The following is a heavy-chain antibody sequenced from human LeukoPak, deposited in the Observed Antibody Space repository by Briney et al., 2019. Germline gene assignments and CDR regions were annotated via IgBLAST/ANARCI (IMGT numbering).Heavy chain of an antibody. D-gene: IGHD3-10*01. CDR2: ISYDGSNK. V-gene: IGHV3-30*18. J-gene: IGHJ6*04. CDR3: AKEGITMVRGVPYYYGMDV. CDR1: GFTFSSYG. Sequence: GGSLRLSCAGSGFTFSSYGMHWVRQAPGKGLEWVAVISYDGSNKYYADSVKGRFTISRDNSKNTLYLQMNSLRAEDTAVYYCAKEGITMVRGVPYYYGMDVWGKGTTVTVSS.